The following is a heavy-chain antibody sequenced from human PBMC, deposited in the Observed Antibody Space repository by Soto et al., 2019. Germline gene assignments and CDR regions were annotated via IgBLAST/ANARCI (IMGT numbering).Heavy chain of an antibody. J-gene: IGHJ6*02. Sequence: SETLSLTCTVSGGSMSSYYWSWIRQPPGKGLEWIGYKHGSGTTNYNPSLKSRVTISVDTSKNQVSLKVRSVTAADTAVYYCARGTMIRGVTVTPRYYYGMDVWGQGTTVTVSS. V-gene: IGHV4-59*01. D-gene: IGHD3-10*01. CDR1: GGSMSSYY. CDR3: ARGTMIRGVTVTPRYYYGMDV. CDR2: KHGSGTT.